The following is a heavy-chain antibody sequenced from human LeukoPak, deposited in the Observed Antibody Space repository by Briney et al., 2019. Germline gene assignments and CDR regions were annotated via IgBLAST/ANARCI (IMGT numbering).Heavy chain of an antibody. D-gene: IGHD2-2*02. CDR1: GFTFSRYS. CDR2: ISSSSSYI. J-gene: IGHJ4*02. V-gene: IGHV3-21*04. Sequence: GGSLTLSCAASGFTFSRYSMKWVRQAPGKGLEGVSSISSSSSYIYYADPEKGRITIYRDNKKNTLYLQINSLRAEHTAVYYCANLDTWHGFDYWGQGTLVTVSS. CDR3: ANLDTWHGFDY.